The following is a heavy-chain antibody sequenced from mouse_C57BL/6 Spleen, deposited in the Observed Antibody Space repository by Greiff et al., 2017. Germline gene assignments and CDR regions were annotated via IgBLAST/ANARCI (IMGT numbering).Heavy chain of an antibody. CDR1: GYSFTGYY. CDR3: ARWGPYGRGYCDV. J-gene: IGHJ1*03. V-gene: IGHV1-42*01. CDR2: INPSTGGT. Sequence: VQLQQSGPELVKPGASVKISCKASGYSFTGYYMNWVKQSPEKSLEWIGEINPSTGGTTYNQKFKAKATLTVDKSSSTAYMQLKSLTSEDSAVYYCARWGPYGRGYCDVWGTGTTVTVSS. D-gene: IGHD1-1*01.